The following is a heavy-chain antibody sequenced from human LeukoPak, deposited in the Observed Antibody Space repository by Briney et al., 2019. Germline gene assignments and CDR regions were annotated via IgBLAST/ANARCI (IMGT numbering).Heavy chain of an antibody. V-gene: IGHV1-69*13. D-gene: IGHD2-2*01. J-gene: IGHJ4*02. CDR3: AQKQYCSSTSCYRYFDY. CDR2: IIPIFGTA. Sequence: RASVKVSCKASGGTFSSYAISWVRQAPGQGLDWMGRIIPIFGTANDAQKFQGRVTITADESTSTAYMELSSLGSEDTAVYYCAQKQYCSSTSCYRYFDYWGQGTLVTVSS. CDR1: GGTFSSYA.